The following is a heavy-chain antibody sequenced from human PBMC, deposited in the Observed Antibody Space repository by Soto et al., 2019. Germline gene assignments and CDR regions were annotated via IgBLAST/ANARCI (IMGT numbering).Heavy chain of an antibody. CDR3: AREVVVATTLGWFDP. CDR2: IYYSGNT. CDR1: GDSISSYY. V-gene: IGHV4-59*01. J-gene: IGHJ5*02. D-gene: IGHD2-15*01. Sequence: SETLSLTCTVSGDSISSYYWSWIRQPPGKGLEWIGYIYYSGNTNYNPSLKSRVTISVDTPKNQISLTLTSVTAADTAVYYCAREVVVATTLGWFDPWGQGTLVTVSS.